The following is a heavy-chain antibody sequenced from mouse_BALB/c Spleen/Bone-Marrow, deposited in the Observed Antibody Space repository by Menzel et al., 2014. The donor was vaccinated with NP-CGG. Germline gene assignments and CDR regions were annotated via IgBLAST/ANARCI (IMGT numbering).Heavy chain of an antibody. D-gene: IGHD3-2*01. Sequence: QVQLQQSGAELVRPGASVKLSCKASGYTFTTYWMHWVKQRPGQGLEWIGEITPSDGRTNCSEKFKSKATLTVDKSSNTAYMQLSSPTSEDSAVYYCARRDSSGYLFDYWGQGTTLTVSS. CDR2: ITPSDGRT. V-gene: IGHV1S81*02. J-gene: IGHJ2*01. CDR1: GYTFTTYW. CDR3: ARRDSSGYLFDY.